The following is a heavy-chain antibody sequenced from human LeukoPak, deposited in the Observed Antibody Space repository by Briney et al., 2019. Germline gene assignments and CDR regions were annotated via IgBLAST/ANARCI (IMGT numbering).Heavy chain of an antibody. V-gene: IGHV3-30*03. J-gene: IGHJ4*02. D-gene: IGHD6-13*01. CDR2: ISYDGSNK. Sequence: GSLRLSCAASGFTFSSYGMHWVRQAPGKGLEWVAVISYDGSNKYYADSVKGRFTISRDNSKNTLYLQMNSLRAEDTAVYYCASLVGVDSSSWKNFDYWGQGTLVTVSS. CDR1: GFTFSSYG. CDR3: ASLVGVDSSSWKNFDY.